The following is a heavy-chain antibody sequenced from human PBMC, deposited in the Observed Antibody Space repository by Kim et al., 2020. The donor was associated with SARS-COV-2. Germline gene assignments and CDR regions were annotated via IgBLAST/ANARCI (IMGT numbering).Heavy chain of an antibody. CDR1: GYSFTNCW. CDR2: IYPSDSDT. V-gene: IGHV5-51*01. J-gene: IGHJ6*02. D-gene: IGHD1-20*01. Sequence: GESLKISCKVSGYSFTNCWIAWVRQMPGKGLEWLGVIYPSDSDTRYSPSFQDQVTISADKSINTAYMQWSSLKASDTAMYYCARHELTGKNKDYYGMDVWGQGTTGTVSS. CDR3: ARHELTGKNKDYYGMDV.